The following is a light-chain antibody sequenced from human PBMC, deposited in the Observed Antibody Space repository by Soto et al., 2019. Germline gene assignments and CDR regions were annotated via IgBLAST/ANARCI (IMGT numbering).Light chain of an antibody. Sequence: DIVMTQSPDSLAVSLGERATINCKSSQSVFYSSNNKNYLAWYQQKPGQPPNLLIYWASTRESGVPDRFSGSGSGTDFTLTISSLQDEDVAVYYCQQYYGIPYTFGQGTKLEIK. CDR3: QQYYGIPYT. CDR1: QSVFYSSNNKNY. V-gene: IGKV4-1*01. CDR2: WAS. J-gene: IGKJ2*01.